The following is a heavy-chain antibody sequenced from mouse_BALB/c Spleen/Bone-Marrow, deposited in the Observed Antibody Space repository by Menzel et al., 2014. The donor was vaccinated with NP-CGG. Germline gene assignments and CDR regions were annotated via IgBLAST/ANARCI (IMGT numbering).Heavy chain of an antibody. J-gene: IGHJ2*01. V-gene: IGHV1-9*01. Sequence: VMLVESGAELMKPGASVKISCKATGYTFSSYWTEWVKQRPGHGLEWIGEILPGSGSTNYNEKFKGKATFTADTSSNTAYMQLSSLTSEDSAVYYCARSRGGFYFDYWAQGTPLTVSS. D-gene: IGHD1-1*01. CDR2: ILPGSGST. CDR3: ARSRGGFYFDY. CDR1: GYTFSSYW.